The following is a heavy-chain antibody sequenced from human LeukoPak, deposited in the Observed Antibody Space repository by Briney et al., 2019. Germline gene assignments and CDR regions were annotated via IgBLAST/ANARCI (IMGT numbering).Heavy chain of an antibody. CDR3: ARAHYDSSGYYFDY. D-gene: IGHD3-22*01. CDR1: GGSISGGY. V-gene: IGHV4-4*09. Sequence: SETLSLTCTVSGGSISGGYWSWIRQPPGRGLEWIGYVYTSGSTNYNPSLKSRVTISVDTSKNQFSLKLSSVTAADTAVYYCARAHYDSSGYYFDYWGQGTLVTVSS. J-gene: IGHJ4*02. CDR2: VYTSGST.